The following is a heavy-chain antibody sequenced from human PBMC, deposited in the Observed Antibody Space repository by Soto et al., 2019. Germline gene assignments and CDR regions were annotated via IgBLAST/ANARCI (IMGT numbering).Heavy chain of an antibody. D-gene: IGHD6-19*01. CDR1: GFTFNKFW. CDR2: IKQDGGET. V-gene: IGHV3-7*01. Sequence: EVQLVESGGGLVQPGGSLRLSCAVSGFTFNKFWMTWVRQAPGKGLEWVANIKQDGGETYYVDSVKGRFTISRDNAKNSRYLQMNSLRAGDTAVYYCATSSYSSGWYAVYWGQGTLVTVSS. CDR3: ATSSYSSGWYAVY. J-gene: IGHJ4*02.